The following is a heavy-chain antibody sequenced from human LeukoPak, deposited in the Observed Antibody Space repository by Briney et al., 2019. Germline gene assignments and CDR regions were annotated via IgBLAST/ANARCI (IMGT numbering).Heavy chain of an antibody. Sequence: WGSLRLSCAASGFTFSKAWMSWVRQAPGKGLEWVGRIKSKSDGGTTDYAAPVRGRFTISRDDAKNTLYMQMNSLKTEDTAVYYCTTDFRRGYTYGNHDYWGQGTLVTVSS. D-gene: IGHD5-18*01. CDR1: GFTFSKAW. V-gene: IGHV3-15*01. CDR3: TTDFRRGYTYGNHDY. J-gene: IGHJ4*02. CDR2: IKSKSDGGTT.